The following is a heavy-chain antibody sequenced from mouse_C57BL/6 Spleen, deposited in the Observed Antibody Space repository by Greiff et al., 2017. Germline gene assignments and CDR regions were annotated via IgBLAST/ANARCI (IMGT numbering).Heavy chain of an antibody. CDR1: GYTFTDYS. Sequence: VQLQQSGPELVKPGASVKISCKASGYTFTDYSMNWVKQSHGKSLEWIGDINPNNGGTSYNQKFKGKATLTVDKSSSTAYMELRSLTSEDSAVYYCARWGPFAYWGQGTLVTVSA. CDR3: ARWGPFAY. D-gene: IGHD3-3*01. J-gene: IGHJ3*01. V-gene: IGHV1-26*01. CDR2: INPNNGGT.